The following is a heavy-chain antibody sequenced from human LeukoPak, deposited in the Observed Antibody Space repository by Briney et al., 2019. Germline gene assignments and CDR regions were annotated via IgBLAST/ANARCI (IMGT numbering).Heavy chain of an antibody. CDR2: IYYSGST. J-gene: IGHJ4*02. V-gene: IGHV4-59*01. D-gene: IGHD1-26*01. CDR3: AGSSARPLDY. Sequence: SETLSLTCTVNGGSFSDYYWSWIRQPPGKGLEWIGYIYYSGSTNYNPSLKSRVTISVDTSKNQFSLKLSSVTAADTAVYYCAGSSARPLDYWGQGTLVTVSS. CDR1: GGSFSDYY.